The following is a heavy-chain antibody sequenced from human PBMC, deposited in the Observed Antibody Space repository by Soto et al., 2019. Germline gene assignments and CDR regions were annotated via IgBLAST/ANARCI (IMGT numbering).Heavy chain of an antibody. CDR1: GGSISSGGYY. CDR2: IYYSGST. J-gene: IGHJ5*02. CDR3: ASSRGDYGNWFDP. V-gene: IGHV4-31*03. D-gene: IGHD4-17*01. Sequence: LSLTCTVSGGSISSGGYYWSWIRQHPGKGLEWIGYIYYSGSTYYNPSLKSRVTISVDTSKSQFSLKLSSVTAADTAVYYCASSRGDYGNWFDPWGQGTLVTVSS.